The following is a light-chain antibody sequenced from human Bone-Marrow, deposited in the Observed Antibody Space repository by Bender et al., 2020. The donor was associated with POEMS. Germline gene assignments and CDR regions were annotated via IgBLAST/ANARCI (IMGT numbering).Light chain of an antibody. CDR1: SSDVGGYNY. V-gene: IGLV2-11*01. CDR2: EVD. J-gene: IGLJ3*02. Sequence: QSALTQPRSVSGSPGQSVTISCTGTSSDVGGYNYVSWYQQHPGKAPKLMIYEVDKRPSGVPNRFSGSKSGNAASLTVSGLQAEDEGDYYCQSYDNSLGGWVFGGGTKLTVL. CDR3: QSYDNSLGGWV.